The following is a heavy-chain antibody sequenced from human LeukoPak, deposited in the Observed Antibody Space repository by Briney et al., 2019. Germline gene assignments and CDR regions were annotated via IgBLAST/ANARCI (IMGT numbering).Heavy chain of an antibody. Sequence: SETLSLTCTVSGGSISSGSYYWSWIRQPPGKGLEWIGYIYYSGSTNYNPSLKSRVTISVDTSKNQFSLKLSSVTAADTAVYYCARELPSYYYDSSGPHRGSGAFDIWAKGQWSPSLQ. CDR3: ARELPSYYYDSSGPHRGSGAFDI. CDR1: GGSISSGSYY. CDR2: IYYSGST. V-gene: IGHV4-61*01. D-gene: IGHD3-22*01. J-gene: IGHJ3*02.